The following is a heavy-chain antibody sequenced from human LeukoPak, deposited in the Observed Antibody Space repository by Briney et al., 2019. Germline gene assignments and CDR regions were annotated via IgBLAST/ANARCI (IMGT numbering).Heavy chain of an antibody. CDR3: AKEGETYGYGHGQNDY. J-gene: IGHJ4*02. V-gene: IGHV3-30*18. CDR1: GFTFSSYS. D-gene: IGHD5-18*01. Sequence: GGSLRLSCAASGFTFSSYSMNWVRQAPGKGLEWVAVISYDGFNKYYGDSVKGRFTISRDHSKNTLYLQMNSLRAEDTAVYYCAKEGETYGYGHGQNDYWGQGTLVTVSS. CDR2: ISYDGFNK.